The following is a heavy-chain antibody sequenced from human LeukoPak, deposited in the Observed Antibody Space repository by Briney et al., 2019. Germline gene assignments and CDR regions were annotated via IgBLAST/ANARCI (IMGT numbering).Heavy chain of an antibody. Sequence: PSQTLSLTCGVSGASVSSIGYSWSWIRQPPGRGLEWIGYIYQSGSASYNPSLKSRVTISVDTSKNQFSLKLTSMTAADTAIYYCARKGTDGGFSNFDYWGQGSLVTVSS. CDR1: GASVSSIGYS. J-gene: IGHJ4*02. CDR3: ARKGTDGGFSNFDY. V-gene: IGHV4-30-2*01. CDR2: IYQSGSA. D-gene: IGHD2-8*01.